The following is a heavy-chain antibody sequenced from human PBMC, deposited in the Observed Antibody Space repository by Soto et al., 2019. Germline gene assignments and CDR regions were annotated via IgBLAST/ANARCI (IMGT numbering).Heavy chain of an antibody. CDR3: ARLLYRSSSYFYD. D-gene: IGHD6-13*01. CDR2: IYYSGST. J-gene: IGHJ4*02. V-gene: IGHV4-59*01. Sequence: PSETLSLTCTVSGGSISSYYWGWIRQPPGKGLEWIGYIYYSGSTNYNPSLKSRVTISVDTSKNQFSLKLSSVTAADTAVYYCARLLYRSSSYFYDWGKGTLVTVSS. CDR1: GGSISSYY.